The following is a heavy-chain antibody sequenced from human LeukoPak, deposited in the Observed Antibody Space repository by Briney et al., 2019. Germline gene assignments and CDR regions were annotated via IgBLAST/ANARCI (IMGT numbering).Heavy chain of an antibody. CDR2: IYYTGST. J-gene: IGHJ5*02. CDR3: ARGGAYNDILSFDP. D-gene: IGHD3-9*01. V-gene: IGHV4-59*01. CDR1: GCTISYNY. Sequence: SESLTLTCTASGCTISYNYWTWIRQSPGKGLEWIGLIYYTGSTYYNPSLKRRGTISVDTSRNQFSLNLTSVTAADTAVYHCARGGAYNDILSFDPWGQGTLVTVSS.